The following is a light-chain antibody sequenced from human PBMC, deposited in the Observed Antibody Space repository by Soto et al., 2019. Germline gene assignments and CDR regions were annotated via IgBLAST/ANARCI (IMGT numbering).Light chain of an antibody. CDR3: QQYDNLPRFT. J-gene: IGKJ3*01. Sequence: DPQMTQSPSSLSASIGDRVTITCQASQDVGNFLNWYQQKPGRAPKLLIYDASNLQTGVPSRFRGSGSGTDFTFTISSLQPEDIATYYCQQYDNLPRFTFGPGTKVDIK. CDR2: DAS. CDR1: QDVGNF. V-gene: IGKV1-33*01.